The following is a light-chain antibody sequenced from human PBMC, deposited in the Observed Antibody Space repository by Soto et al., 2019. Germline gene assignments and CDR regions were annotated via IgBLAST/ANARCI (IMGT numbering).Light chain of an antibody. CDR2: AAS. CDR3: QQYYSYPHT. V-gene: IGKV1-8*01. Sequence: AIRMTQSPSSFSASTGDRVTITCRASQGISSYLAWYQQKPGKAPKLLIYAASTLQSGVPSRFSGSGSGTDFTLTISCLQSEDFATYYCQQYYSYPHTFGQATKLEIK. J-gene: IGKJ2*01. CDR1: QGISSY.